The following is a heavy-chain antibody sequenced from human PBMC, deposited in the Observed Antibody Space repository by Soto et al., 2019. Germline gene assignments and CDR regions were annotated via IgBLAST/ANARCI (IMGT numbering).Heavy chain of an antibody. CDR3: AREMLNRTGPQNIFDY. D-gene: IGHD3-10*02. V-gene: IGHV1-18*01. Sequence: QVQLVQSEGEVRQPGASVKVSCRASGYTFTSYGIIWVRQASGQGLEWMGYISPSSGVTRYAQNLQGRVTLTTETSTTTADMELRSLSSEDTAVYYCAREMLNRTGPQNIFDYWGLGALVTVSS. CDR1: GYTFTSYG. CDR2: ISPSSGVT. J-gene: IGHJ4*02.